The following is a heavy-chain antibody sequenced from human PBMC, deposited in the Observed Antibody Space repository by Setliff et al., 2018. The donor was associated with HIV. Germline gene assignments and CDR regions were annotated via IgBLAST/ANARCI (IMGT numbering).Heavy chain of an antibody. J-gene: IGHJ4*02. CDR2: FIPMFGVT. CDR3: ARELKGAYDSWGSSDPPYYFDN. Sequence: SVKVSCKASGGTFDRSVFSWVRQAPGQGLQWMGRFIPMFGVTKYAQAFQSRVTITADRSTSTVHMELRSLRSEDTAVYYCARELKGAYDSWGSSDPPYYFDNWGQGTLVTVSS. D-gene: IGHD3-16*01. CDR1: GGTFDRSV. V-gene: IGHV1-69*04.